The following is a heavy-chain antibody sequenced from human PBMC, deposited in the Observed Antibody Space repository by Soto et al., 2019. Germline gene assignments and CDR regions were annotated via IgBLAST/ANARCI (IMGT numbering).Heavy chain of an antibody. CDR1: GYSFTSYW. J-gene: IGHJ4*02. CDR2: IYPGDSDT. Sequence: GESLKISCKGSGYSFTSYWIGWVRQMPGKGLEWMGIIYPGDSDTRYSPSFQGQVTISADKSISTAYLQWSSLKASDTAMYYCARLRSHSSGRPFYFDYWGQGTLVTVSS. CDR3: ARLRSHSSGRPFYFDY. D-gene: IGHD6-19*01. V-gene: IGHV5-51*01.